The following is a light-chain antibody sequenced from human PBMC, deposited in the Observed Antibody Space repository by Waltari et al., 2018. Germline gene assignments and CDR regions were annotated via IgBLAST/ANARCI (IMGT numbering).Light chain of an antibody. CDR2: DAS. CDR3: QQYNNWPPWT. J-gene: IGKJ1*01. CDR1: QSVRSN. Sequence: EVVMTQSPATLSVSPGEGATVSCRASQSVRSNVAWYQQTPGQAPRLLIYDASTGAPGIPARFSGSGSGTEFILTISSLQSEDFAVYYCQQYNNWPPWTFGQGTKVEIK. V-gene: IGKV3-15*01.